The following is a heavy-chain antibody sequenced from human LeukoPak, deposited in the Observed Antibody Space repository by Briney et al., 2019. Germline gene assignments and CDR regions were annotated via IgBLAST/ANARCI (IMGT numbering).Heavy chain of an antibody. CDR3: AKDMSVEELPDY. D-gene: IGHD5-24*01. Sequence: GGSLRLSCAASGFTFDDYARHWVRQAPGKGLEWVSLISGEGGSTYYADSVKGRFTISRDNSKNSLYLQMNSLRTEDTALYYCAKDMSVEELPDYWGQGTLVTVSS. CDR1: GFTFDDYA. V-gene: IGHV3-43*02. J-gene: IGHJ4*02. CDR2: ISGEGGST.